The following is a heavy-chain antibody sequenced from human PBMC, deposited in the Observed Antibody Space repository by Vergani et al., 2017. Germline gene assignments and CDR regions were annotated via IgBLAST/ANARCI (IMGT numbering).Heavy chain of an antibody. J-gene: IGHJ4*02. CDR2: IYYSGST. Sequence: QVQLQQWGAGLLKPSETLSLTCTVSGGSISSSSYYWGWIRQPPGKGLEWIGSIYYSGSTYYNPSLKSRVTISVDTSKNQFSLKLSSVTAADTAVYYCARTPRISSVVFPYYFDYWGQGTLVTVSS. CDR1: GGSISSSSYY. D-gene: IGHD3-3*01. V-gene: IGHV4-39*07. CDR3: ARTPRISSVVFPYYFDY.